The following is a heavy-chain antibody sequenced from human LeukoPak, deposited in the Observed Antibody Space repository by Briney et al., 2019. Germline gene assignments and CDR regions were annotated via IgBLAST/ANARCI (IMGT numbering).Heavy chain of an antibody. CDR2: IIPVFGTA. D-gene: IGHD5-18*01. CDR3: AKQGAARQDYYMDV. J-gene: IGHJ6*03. CDR1: GGSFSSYA. Sequence: SEKVSCKASGGSFSSYAISWVRQAPAQGLEWMGRIIPVFGTANYAQKFQERVTITADIVSNTAYLEVTSLTSDDTAVYFCAKQGAARQDYYMDVWGNGTTVTVSS. V-gene: IGHV1-69*06.